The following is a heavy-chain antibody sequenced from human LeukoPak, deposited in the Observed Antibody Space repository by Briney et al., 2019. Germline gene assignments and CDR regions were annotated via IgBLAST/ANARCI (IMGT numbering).Heavy chain of an antibody. CDR3: SRDGGEGGNSAFDI. CDR2: IRRGANSYTT. Sequence: GGSLRLSCAASGFTFSDYILDWVRQAPGKGLEWVGRIRRGANSYTTEYAASVKGRFAISRDDSKNSLYLHMNSLKTEDTAVYHCSRDGGEGGNSAFDIWGQGTMVTVSS. CDR1: GFTFSDYI. J-gene: IGHJ3*02. D-gene: IGHD3-16*01. V-gene: IGHV3-72*01.